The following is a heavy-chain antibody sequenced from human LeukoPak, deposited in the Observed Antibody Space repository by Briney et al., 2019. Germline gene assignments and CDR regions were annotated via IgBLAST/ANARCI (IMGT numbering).Heavy chain of an antibody. Sequence: GGSLRLSCAASGFTFSIYNIHWVRQAPGKGLERISYISAGSSTIYYADSVKGRFTVSRDNAKNSLYLQMNSLRAEDTAVYYCARDYYGAGNYPSDYWGQGTLVTVSS. CDR3: ARDYYGAGNYPSDY. J-gene: IGHJ4*02. CDR2: ISAGSSTI. V-gene: IGHV3-48*01. CDR1: GFTFSIYN. D-gene: IGHD3-10*01.